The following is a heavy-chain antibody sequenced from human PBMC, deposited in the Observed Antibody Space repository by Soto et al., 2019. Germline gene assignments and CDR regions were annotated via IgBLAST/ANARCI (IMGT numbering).Heavy chain of an antibody. CDR3: ARDLADDYGDYISPEDVYY. Sequence: GGSLRLSCAASGFTFSSYSMNWVRQAPGKGLEWVSYISSSSSTIYYADSVKGRFTISRDNAKNSLYLQMNSLRAEDTAVYYCARDLADDYGDYISPEDVYYWGQGTLVTVSS. D-gene: IGHD4-17*01. CDR1: GFTFSSYS. CDR2: ISSSSSTI. V-gene: IGHV3-48*01. J-gene: IGHJ4*02.